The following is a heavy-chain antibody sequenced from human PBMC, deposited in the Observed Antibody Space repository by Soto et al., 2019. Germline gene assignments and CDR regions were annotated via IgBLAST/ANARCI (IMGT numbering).Heavy chain of an antibody. CDR2: VYYSGST. CDR1: GGSTNSRSDY. Sequence: PSETLSLTCTVSGGSTNSRSDYWGWIRQPPGKGLEWIGSVYYSGSTHDNPSLQSRVTISVDTSRNLFSLNLISVTAADTAVYFCARQPRGPGYGERGLYFDYWGQGTLVTVSS. D-gene: IGHD3-16*01. J-gene: IGHJ4*02. CDR3: ARQPRGPGYGERGLYFDY. V-gene: IGHV4-39*01.